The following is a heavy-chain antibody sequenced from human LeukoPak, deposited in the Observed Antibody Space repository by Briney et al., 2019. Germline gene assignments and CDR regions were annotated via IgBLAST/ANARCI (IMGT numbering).Heavy chain of an antibody. CDR1: GGSFSGYY. D-gene: IGHD5-12*01. CDR2: INHSGST. J-gene: IGHJ4*02. CDR3: ARRRGYSGYGEKGTAPHFDY. Sequence: SETLSLTCAVFGGSFSGYYWSWIRQPPGKGLEWIGEINHSGSTNYNPSLKSRVTISVDTSKNQFSLKLSSVTAADTAVYYCARRRGYSGYGEKGTAPHFDYWGQGTLVTVSS. V-gene: IGHV4-34*01.